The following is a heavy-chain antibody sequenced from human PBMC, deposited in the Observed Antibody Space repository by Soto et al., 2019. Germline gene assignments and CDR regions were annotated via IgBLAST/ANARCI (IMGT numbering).Heavy chain of an antibody. CDR3: TREEYCSGGSCYSYWFDP. CDR1: GFTFGDYA. J-gene: IGHJ5*02. V-gene: IGHV3-49*03. Sequence: GGSLRLSCTASGFTFGDYAMSWFRQAPGKGLEWVGFIRSKAYGGTTEYAASVKGRFTISRDDSKSIAYLQMNSLKTEDTAVYYCTREEYCSGGSCYSYWFDPWGQGTLVTVYS. CDR2: IRSKAYGGTT. D-gene: IGHD2-15*01.